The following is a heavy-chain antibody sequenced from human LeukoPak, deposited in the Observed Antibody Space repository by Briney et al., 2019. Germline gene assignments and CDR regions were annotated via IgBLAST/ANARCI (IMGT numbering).Heavy chain of an antibody. CDR1: VGSMSSYY. J-gene: IGHJ3*02. Sequence: SDTLSLTCSVSVGSMSSYYWIWIRQPRGRGRECIGYIFYRDNTNYNPSLNSRVTISVDTSKNQFSPKLSSVTTADTAVYYCARALPWGNIDAFNIWGQGTMVTVSS. D-gene: IGHD3-16*01. CDR2: IFYRDNT. CDR3: ARALPWGNIDAFNI. V-gene: IGHV4-59*13.